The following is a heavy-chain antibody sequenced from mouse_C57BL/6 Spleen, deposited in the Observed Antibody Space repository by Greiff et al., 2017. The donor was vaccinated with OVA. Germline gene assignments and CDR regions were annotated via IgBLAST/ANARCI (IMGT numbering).Heavy chain of an antibody. V-gene: IGHV1-54*01. CDR3: AMDDYLFAY. CDR1: GYAFTNYL. J-gene: IGHJ3*01. Sequence: QVQLQQSGAELVRPGTSVKVSCKASGYAFTNYLIEWVKQRPGQGLEWIGVINPGSGGTNYNEKFKGKATLTADKSSSTAYMQLSSLTSEDSAVYFCAMDDYLFAYWGQGTLVTVSA. CDR2: INPGSGGT. D-gene: IGHD2-4*01.